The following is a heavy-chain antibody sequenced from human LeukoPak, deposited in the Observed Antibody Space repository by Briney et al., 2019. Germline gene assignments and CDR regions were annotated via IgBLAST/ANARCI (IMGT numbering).Heavy chain of an antibody. V-gene: IGHV1-18*01. CDR3: ARFAYSSGWYDY. CDR1: GGTFSSYA. J-gene: IGHJ4*02. CDR2: ISAYNGNT. Sequence: ASVKVSCKASGGTFSSYAISWVRQAPGQGLEWMGWISAYNGNTNYAQKLQGRVTMTTDTSTSTAYMELRSLRSDDTAVYYCARFAYSSGWYDYWGQGTLVTVSS. D-gene: IGHD6-19*01.